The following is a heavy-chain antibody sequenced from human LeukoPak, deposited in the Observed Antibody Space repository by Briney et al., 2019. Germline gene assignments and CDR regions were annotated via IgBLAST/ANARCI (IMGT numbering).Heavy chain of an antibody. CDR3: ARSALAAPFDY. J-gene: IGHJ4*02. D-gene: IGHD6-19*01. CDR1: GGSISSYY. CDR2: IYTSGST. Sequence: PSETLSLTCTVSGGSISSYYWSWIRQAAGKGLEWIGRIYTSGSTNYNPSLKSRLTMSVDTSKNQFSLKLNSVTAADTAVYYCARSALAAPFDYWGQGTLVTVSS. V-gene: IGHV4-4*07.